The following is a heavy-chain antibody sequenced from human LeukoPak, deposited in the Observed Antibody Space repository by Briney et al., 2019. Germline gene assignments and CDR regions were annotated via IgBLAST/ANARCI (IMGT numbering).Heavy chain of an antibody. Sequence: GGSLRLSCAASGFTFDDYTMHWVRQAPGKGLEWVSPISWDGGSTYYADSVKGRFTISRDNAKNTLYLQMNSLRAEDTAVYYCARGSSSWYYMDVWGKGTTVTVSS. CDR3: ARGSSSWYYMDV. J-gene: IGHJ6*03. D-gene: IGHD6-13*01. CDR1: GFTFDDYT. V-gene: IGHV3-43*01. CDR2: ISWDGGST.